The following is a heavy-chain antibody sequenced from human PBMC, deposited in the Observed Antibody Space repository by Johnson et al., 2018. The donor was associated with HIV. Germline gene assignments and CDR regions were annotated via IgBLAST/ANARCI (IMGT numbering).Heavy chain of an antibody. CDR1: GFTFSTYG. CDR2: LYSGGST. V-gene: IGHV3-NL1*01. D-gene: IGHD2-15*01. Sequence: QMLLVESGGGVVQPGGSLRLSCAASGFTFSTYGLHWVRQAPGKGLEWVSVLYSGGSTYYAESVKGRFAISRENSKNTVYVQMKSMRAEDTSVYYCAKDAYCSGGRCYGFGAFDIWGQGTMVTVSS. CDR3: AKDAYCSGGRCYGFGAFDI. J-gene: IGHJ3*02.